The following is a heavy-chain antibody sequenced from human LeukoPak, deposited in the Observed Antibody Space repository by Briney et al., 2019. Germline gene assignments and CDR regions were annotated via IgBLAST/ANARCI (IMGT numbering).Heavy chain of an antibody. Sequence: GGSLRLCCAASGFTFNDCWMSWVRQAPGKGLEWVANIKPDGGDKYYVDSVKGRFTISRDNGKNSMCLQMNSLRAEDTAVYYCARERGWELPSSFDSWGQGTLVTVSS. CDR3: ARERGWELPSSFDS. D-gene: IGHD1-26*01. CDR1: GFTFNDCW. J-gene: IGHJ4*02. V-gene: IGHV3-7*01. CDR2: IKPDGGDK.